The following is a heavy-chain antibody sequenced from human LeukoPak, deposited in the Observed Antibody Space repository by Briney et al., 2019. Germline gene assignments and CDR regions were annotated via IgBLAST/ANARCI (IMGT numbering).Heavy chain of an antibody. CDR1: GFTFSSYG. CDR3: AKGGDGSLYLHYCTNGVCYTYYYYGMDV. J-gene: IGHJ6*02. D-gene: IGHD2-8*01. CDR2: ISGSGGST. Sequence: PGRSLRLSCAASGFTFSSYGMHWVRQAPGKGLEWVSAISGSGGSTYYADSVKGRFTISRDNSKNTLYLQMNSLRAEDTAVYYCAKGGDGSLYLHYCTNGVCYTYYYYGMDVWGQGTTVTVSS. V-gene: IGHV3-23*01.